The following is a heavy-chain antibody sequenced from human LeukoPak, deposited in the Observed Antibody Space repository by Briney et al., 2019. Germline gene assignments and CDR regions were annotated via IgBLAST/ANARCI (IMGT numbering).Heavy chain of an antibody. D-gene: IGHD5-24*01. V-gene: IGHV4-59*08. Sequence: SQTLSLTCTVSGGSISSYYWSWIRQPPGKGLECIGYSYYSGSTNYNPSLKSRVTMSVDTPKNQFSLRLSSVTAADTAVYYCARHLRREMATYYDAFDIWGQGTMVTVSS. CDR2: SYYSGST. J-gene: IGHJ3*02. CDR3: ARHLRREMATYYDAFDI. CDR1: GGSISSYY.